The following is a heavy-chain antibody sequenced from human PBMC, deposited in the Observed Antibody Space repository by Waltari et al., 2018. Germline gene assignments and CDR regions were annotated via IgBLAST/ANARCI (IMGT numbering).Heavy chain of an antibody. Sequence: QVQLQQWGAGLLKPSETLSLTCALYAGSFSGYYWSWIRQPPGKGLEWIGEINHSGSTNYNPSLKSRVTISVDTSKNQFSLKLSSVTAADTAVYYCARGSVGWLHPVFDYWGQGTLVTVSS. V-gene: IGHV4-34*01. CDR1: AGSFSGYY. CDR3: ARGSVGWLHPVFDY. CDR2: INHSGST. J-gene: IGHJ4*02. D-gene: IGHD5-12*01.